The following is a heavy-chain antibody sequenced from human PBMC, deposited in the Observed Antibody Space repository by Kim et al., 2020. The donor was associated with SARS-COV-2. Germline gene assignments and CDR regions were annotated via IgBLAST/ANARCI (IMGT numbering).Heavy chain of an antibody. CDR2: ISYDGSNK. V-gene: IGHV3-30*04. D-gene: IGHD3-10*01. CDR1: GFTFSSYA. CDR3: ARDKNFTELLWFGELLTGSYGMDV. J-gene: IGHJ6*02. Sequence: GGSLRLSCAASGFTFSSYAMHWVRQAPGKGLEWVAVISYDGSNKYYADSVKGRFTISRDNSKNTLYLQMNSLRAEDTAVYYCARDKNFTELLWFGELLTGSYGMDVWGQGTTVTVSS.